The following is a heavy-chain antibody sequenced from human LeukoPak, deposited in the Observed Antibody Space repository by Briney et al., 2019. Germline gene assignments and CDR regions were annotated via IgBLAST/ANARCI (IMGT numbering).Heavy chain of an antibody. D-gene: IGHD3-16*02. V-gene: IGHV4-39*07. Sequence: SETLSLTCTVSGGSISSSSYYWGWIRQPPGKGLEWIGSIYYSGSTYYNPSLKSRVTISVDTSKNQFSLKLSSVTAADTAVYYCARARGITYYDYVWGSYRSYFDYWGQGTLVTVSS. CDR2: IYYSGST. CDR3: ARARGITYYDYVWGSYRSYFDY. J-gene: IGHJ4*02. CDR1: GGSISSSSYY.